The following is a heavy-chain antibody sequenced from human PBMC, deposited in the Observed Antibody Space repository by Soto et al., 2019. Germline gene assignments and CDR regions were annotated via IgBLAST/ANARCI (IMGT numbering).Heavy chain of an antibody. CDR2: INPNSGGT. D-gene: IGHD2-2*01. J-gene: IGHJ4*02. CDR1: GYTFTGYY. V-gene: IGHV1-2*02. Sequence: ASVKVSCKASGYTFTGYYMHWVRQAPGQGLEWMGWINPNSGGTNYAQKFQGRVTMTRDTSISTAYMELSRLRSDDTAVYYCARALRTKKDIVVVPAAISIDYWGQGTLVTVSS. CDR3: ARALRTKKDIVVVPAAISIDY.